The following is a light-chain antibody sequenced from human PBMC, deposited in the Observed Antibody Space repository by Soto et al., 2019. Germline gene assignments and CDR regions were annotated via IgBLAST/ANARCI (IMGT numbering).Light chain of an antibody. CDR1: SSDVGGYNY. J-gene: IGLJ1*01. Sequence: QSALTQPASVSGSPGQSITISCTGTSSDVGGYNYVSWYQQHPGKAPKLLIYDVSNRPSGVSNRFSGSKSGNTASLTISGIQAEDEDDYYCSSYTSSSTYVFGKGTKLTVL. CDR2: DVS. V-gene: IGLV2-14*01. CDR3: SSYTSSSTYV.